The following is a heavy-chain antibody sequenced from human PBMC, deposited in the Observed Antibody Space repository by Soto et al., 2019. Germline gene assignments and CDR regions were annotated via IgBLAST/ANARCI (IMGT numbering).Heavy chain of an antibody. Sequence: QVQLQESGPGLVKPSQTLSLTCTVSGGSISSGGYYWSWIRQHPGKGLEWIGYIYYSGSTYYNPSLKSRVTTSVDTSKNQFSLKLSSVTAADTAVYYCASTTTITTQAEGRWFDPWGQGTLVTVSS. V-gene: IGHV4-31*03. CDR2: IYYSGST. D-gene: IGHD3-22*01. CDR3: ASTTTITTQAEGRWFDP. J-gene: IGHJ5*02. CDR1: GGSISSGGYY.